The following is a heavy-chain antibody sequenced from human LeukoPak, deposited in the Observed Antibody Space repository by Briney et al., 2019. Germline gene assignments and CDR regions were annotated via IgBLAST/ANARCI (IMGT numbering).Heavy chain of an antibody. V-gene: IGHV3-23*01. J-gene: IGHJ4*02. CDR1: GFNFRNYA. Sequence: GGSLRLSCAASGFNFRNYAMNWVRQAPGKGLEWVSAVTGSGGTTYYADSVKGRFTISRDNSINTLYLQMNSLRAEDTAVYYCTRTFYLDSSSYFYFWGLGTLVTVSS. CDR3: TRTFYLDSSSYFYF. D-gene: IGHD3-22*01. CDR2: VTGSGGTT.